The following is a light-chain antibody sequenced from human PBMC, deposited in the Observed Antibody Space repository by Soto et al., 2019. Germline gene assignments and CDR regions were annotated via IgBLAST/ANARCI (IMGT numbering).Light chain of an antibody. J-gene: IGKJ1*01. CDR1: QSISSY. V-gene: IGKV1-39*01. Sequence: DMQMTQPQSSLSASVGDRVTITCRASQSISSYLTWHQQEPGKAPNLLIHAASSLQSGVPSRFSGSGSGTDFTLTISSLQPEDFATYYCQQSYSTPWTFGQGTKVDIK. CDR3: QQSYSTPWT. CDR2: AAS.